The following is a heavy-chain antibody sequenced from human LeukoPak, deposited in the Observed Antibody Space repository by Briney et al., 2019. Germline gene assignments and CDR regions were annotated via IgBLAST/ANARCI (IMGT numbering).Heavy chain of an antibody. CDR1: GYSFTSYW. CDR2: IDPSDSYT. V-gene: IGHV5-10-1*04. J-gene: IGHJ4*02. CDR3: ARHAPLVRGVIYYFDH. Sequence: GEYLQISCKGSGYSFTSYWIGWVRQMPGKGLEWMGSIDPSDSYTNYSPSFQGQVTISADKSISPAYLQWSSLKASDTAMYYCARHAPLVRGVIYYFDHWGQGTLVTVSS. D-gene: IGHD3-10*01.